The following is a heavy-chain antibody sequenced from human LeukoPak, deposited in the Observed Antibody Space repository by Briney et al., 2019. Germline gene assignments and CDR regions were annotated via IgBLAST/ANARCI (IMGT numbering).Heavy chain of an antibody. CDR1: GFTFSSYS. V-gene: IGHV3-21*01. CDR2: ISSSSSYI. Sequence: GGSLRLSCAASGFTFSSYSMNWVRQAPGKGLEWVSSISSSSSYIYYADSVKGRFTISRDNAKNSLYLQMNSLGAEDTAVYYCARDVVGATTLAFDIWGQGTMVTVSS. D-gene: IGHD1-26*01. CDR3: ARDVVGATTLAFDI. J-gene: IGHJ3*02.